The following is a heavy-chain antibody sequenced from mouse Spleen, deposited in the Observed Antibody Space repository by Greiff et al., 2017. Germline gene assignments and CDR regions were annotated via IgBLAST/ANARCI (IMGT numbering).Heavy chain of an antibody. CDR1: GYTFTSYW. Sequence: QVQLQQPGAELVRPGTSVKLSCKASGYTFTSYWMHWVKQRPGQGLEWIGVIDPSDSYTNYNQKFKGKATLTVDTSSSTAYMQLSSLTSEDSAVYYCARGGQGFAYWGQGTLVTVSA. CDR2: IDPSDSYT. J-gene: IGHJ3*01. V-gene: IGHV1-59*01. CDR3: ARGGQGFAY. D-gene: IGHD3-3*01.